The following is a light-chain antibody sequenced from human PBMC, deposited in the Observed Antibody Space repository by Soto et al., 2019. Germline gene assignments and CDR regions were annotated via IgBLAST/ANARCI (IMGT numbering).Light chain of an antibody. Sequence: QSVLTQPPSVSGAPGQRGIISCTGGSSNIGADYEVHWYQQLPGTAPKLLIYGNTNRPSGVPDRFSGSKSGSSASLAITGLQAEDEAEYYCQPYDNTLKGCVFGTGTKVTVL. CDR3: QPYDNTLKGCV. V-gene: IGLV1-40*01. CDR1: SSNIGADYE. CDR2: GNT. J-gene: IGLJ1*01.